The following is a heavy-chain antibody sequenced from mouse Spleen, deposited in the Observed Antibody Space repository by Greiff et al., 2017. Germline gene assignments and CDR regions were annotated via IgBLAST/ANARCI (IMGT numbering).Heavy chain of an antibody. V-gene: IGHV1-50*01. D-gene: IGHD1-2*01. CDR2: IDPSDSYT. J-gene: IGHJ4*01. CDR1: GYTFTSYW. CDR3: ARSGAATDAMDY. Sequence: QVQLQQPGAELVKPGASVKLSCKASGYTFTSYWMQWVKQRPGQGLEWIGEIDPSDSYTNHNQKFKGKATLTVDTSSSTAYMQLSSLTSEDSAVYYCARSGAATDAMDYWGQGTSVHVSS.